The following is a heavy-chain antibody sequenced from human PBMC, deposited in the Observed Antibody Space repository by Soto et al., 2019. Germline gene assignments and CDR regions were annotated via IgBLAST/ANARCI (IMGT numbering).Heavy chain of an antibody. CDR2: INHSGSI. D-gene: IGHD1-1*01. Sequence: WIWIRQPPGKGPECIAEINHSGSINYNPSLKSRVTISIDTSKNQFSLKLSSVTAADTAVYYCARNDYSDCYYYGMDVWGQGTTVTVSS. CDR3: ARNDYSDCYYYGMDV. V-gene: IGHV4-34*01. J-gene: IGHJ6*02.